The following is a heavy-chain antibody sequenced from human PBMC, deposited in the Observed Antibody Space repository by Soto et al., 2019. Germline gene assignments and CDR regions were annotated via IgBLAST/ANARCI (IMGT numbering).Heavy chain of an antibody. CDR2: ISAYNGNT. J-gene: IGHJ4*02. CDR1: GYTFTSYG. D-gene: IGHD2-21*01. CDR3: AREAHCGGDCYLDY. Sequence: GASVKVSCKASGYTFTSYGISWVRQALGQGLEWMGWISAYNGNTNYAQKLQGRVTMTTDTSTSTAYMELRSLRSDDTAVYYCAREAHCGGDCYLDYWGQGTLVTVSS. V-gene: IGHV1-18*01.